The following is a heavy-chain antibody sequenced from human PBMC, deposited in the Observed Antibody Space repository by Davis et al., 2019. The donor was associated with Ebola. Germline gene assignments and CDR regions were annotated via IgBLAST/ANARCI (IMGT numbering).Heavy chain of an antibody. CDR2: INSDGSST. CDR3: ARDRRPYYDFWSGYPLWYFDY. V-gene: IGHV3-74*01. CDR1: GFTFSIYW. J-gene: IGHJ4*02. Sequence: PGGSLRLSCAASGFTFSIYWMHWVRQAPGKGLVWVSRINSDGSSTSYADSVKGRFTISRDNAKNTLYLQMNSLRAEDTAVYYCARDRRPYYDFWSGYPLWYFDYWGQGTLVTVSS. D-gene: IGHD3-3*01.